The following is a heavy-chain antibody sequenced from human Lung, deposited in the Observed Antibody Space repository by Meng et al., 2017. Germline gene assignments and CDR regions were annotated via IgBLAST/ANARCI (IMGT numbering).Heavy chain of an antibody. CDR3: ATGAAAADH. J-gene: IGHJ4*02. CDR2: IKSNSDGGTT. Sequence: EVQRVELGVGLVKAGGSLRLSCVASGFSFTDAWMSWVRQAPGKGLEWVGRIKSNSDGGTTDYAAPVKGRFTISRDDSKNTLYLQMNSLITEDTAVYFCATGAAAADHWGQGTLVTVSS. CDR1: GFSFTDAW. D-gene: IGHD6-13*01. V-gene: IGHV3-15*01.